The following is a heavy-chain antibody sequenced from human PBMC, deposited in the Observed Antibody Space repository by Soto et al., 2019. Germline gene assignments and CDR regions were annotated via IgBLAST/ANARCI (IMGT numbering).Heavy chain of an antibody. J-gene: IGHJ4*02. D-gene: IGHD6-19*01. CDR1: GFDFSIAW. CDR3: TTGYTSGWYG. V-gene: IGHV3-15*01. Sequence: EVQLVESGGGLVKPGGSQRLSCATSGFDFSIAWMSWVRQVPGKGLEWVGRIKSKTDGGTAEYVAPVKGRFTISRDDSRDTLYLQMSSLKSEVTGMYYCTTGYTSGWYGWGQGTLVTVSS. CDR2: IKSKTDGGTA.